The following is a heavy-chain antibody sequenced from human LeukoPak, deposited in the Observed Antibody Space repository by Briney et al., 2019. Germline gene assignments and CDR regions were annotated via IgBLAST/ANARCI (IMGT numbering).Heavy chain of an antibody. J-gene: IGHJ6*02. D-gene: IGHD1-26*01. Sequence: GRSLRLSCAASGFTFSSYAMHWVRQAPGKGLEWVAVISYDGSNKYYADSVKGRFTISRDNSKNTLYPQMNSLRAEDTAVYYCASSIVGAYYYYGMDVWGQGTTVTVSS. V-gene: IGHV3-30*04. CDR1: GFTFSSYA. CDR3: ASSIVGAYYYYGMDV. CDR2: ISYDGSNK.